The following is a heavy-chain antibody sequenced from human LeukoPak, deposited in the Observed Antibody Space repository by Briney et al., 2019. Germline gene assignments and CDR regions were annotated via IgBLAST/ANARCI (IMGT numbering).Heavy chain of an antibody. Sequence: GGSLRLSCAASGFTVSRNYMSWVRQAPGKGLEWVSVIYSGGSTYYADSVKGRFTISRDNSKNTLYLQMNSLRAEDTAVYYCAKSVGAAGPWSSFDYWGQGTLVTVSS. D-gene: IGHD2-15*01. J-gene: IGHJ4*02. CDR1: GFTVSRNY. CDR3: AKSVGAAGPWSSFDY. V-gene: IGHV3-53*01. CDR2: IYSGGST.